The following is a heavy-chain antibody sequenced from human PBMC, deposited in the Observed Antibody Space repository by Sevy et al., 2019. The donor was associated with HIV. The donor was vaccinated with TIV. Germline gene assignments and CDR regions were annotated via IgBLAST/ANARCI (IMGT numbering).Heavy chain of an antibody. D-gene: IGHD3-10*01. CDR2: ISGSGGST. J-gene: IGHJ6*02. V-gene: IGHV3-23*01. CDR3: AKVYYSDSGTVIPRGMDV. Sequence: GGSLRLSCAASGFTFSSYAMSWVRQAPGKGLEWVSAISGSGGSTYYADSVKGRFTISRDNSKNTLYLQMNSLRAEDTAVYYCAKVYYSDSGTVIPRGMDVWGQGTTVTVSS. CDR1: GFTFSSYA.